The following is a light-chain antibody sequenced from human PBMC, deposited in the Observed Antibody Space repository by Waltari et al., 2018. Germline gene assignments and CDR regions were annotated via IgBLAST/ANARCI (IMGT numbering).Light chain of an antibody. V-gene: IGLV1-47*01. CDR3: AAWDDSPIGQV. J-gene: IGLJ3*02. CDR2: QNE. CDR1: NSNIGSNP. Sequence: QSVLTQPPSASGTPGQRVTISCSGSNSNIGSNPVSWYQQFPGTAPKLVIYQNEQRPSGVPDRFSASKSGTAASLAISGLRSEDEADYYCAAWDDSPIGQVFGGGTKVTVL.